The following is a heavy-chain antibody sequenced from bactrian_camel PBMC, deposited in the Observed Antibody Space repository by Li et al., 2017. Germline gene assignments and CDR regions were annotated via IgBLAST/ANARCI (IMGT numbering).Heavy chain of an antibody. J-gene: IGHJ4*01. CDR1: GFTFSDYE. CDR2: INWGGGTT. V-gene: IGHV3S40*01. Sequence: VQLVESGGGLVQPGGSLRLSCAASGFTFSDYEMTWVRQAPGKGLEWVSGINWGGGTTYYADSVKGRFTISRDNAKNTVYLQMNSLEPEDTAVYSCAAEYVSCVVFKYWGQGTQVTVS. CDR3: AAEYVSCVVFKY. D-gene: IGHD3*01.